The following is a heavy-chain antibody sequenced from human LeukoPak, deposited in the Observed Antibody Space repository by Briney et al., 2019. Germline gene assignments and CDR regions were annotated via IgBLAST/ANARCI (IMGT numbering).Heavy chain of an antibody. CDR2: IKQDGREK. D-gene: IGHD3-16*01. V-gene: IGHV3-7*05. Sequence: PGGPLRLSCAASGFTFSSYWMSWVRQAPGKGLEWLANIKQDGREKNYMDSVKGRFTISRDNAKNSLLLQMNSRRVEDTAVYYCARERGGQSNDYLHGGPFDYWGQGTLVTVSS. J-gene: IGHJ4*02. CDR1: GFTFSSYW. CDR3: ARERGGQSNDYLHGGPFDY.